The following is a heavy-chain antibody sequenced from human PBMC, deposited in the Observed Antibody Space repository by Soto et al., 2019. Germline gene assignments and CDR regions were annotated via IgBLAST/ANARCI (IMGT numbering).Heavy chain of an antibody. J-gene: IGHJ6*02. CDR1: GGFISTSNW. D-gene: IGHD1-1*01. CDR2: VYHAGST. Sequence: QVHLQESGPGLVKPSETLSLTCAVSGGFISTSNWWSWVRQPPGKGLEWIGVVYHAGSTNYNPSLRNRVTISVDKSKNQFSLKLSSVPAADTAVYYCARDRATGGSSRQYFYGMDVWGHGTAVIVSS. V-gene: IGHV4-4*02. CDR3: ARDRATGGSSRQYFYGMDV.